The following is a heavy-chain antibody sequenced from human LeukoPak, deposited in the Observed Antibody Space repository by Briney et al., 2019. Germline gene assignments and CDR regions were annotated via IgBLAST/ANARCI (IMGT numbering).Heavy chain of an antibody. D-gene: IGHD3-10*01. J-gene: IGHJ4*02. V-gene: IGHV4-39*07. CDR1: GGSISSSSYY. CDR3: ARTLWFGELLYFDY. CDR2: VYYSGST. Sequence: PSETLSLTCTVSGGSISSSSYYWGWIRQPPGKGLEWIGSVYYSGSTYYNPSLKSRVTISVDTSKNQFSLKLSSVTAADTAVYYCARTLWFGELLYFDYWGQGTLVTVSS.